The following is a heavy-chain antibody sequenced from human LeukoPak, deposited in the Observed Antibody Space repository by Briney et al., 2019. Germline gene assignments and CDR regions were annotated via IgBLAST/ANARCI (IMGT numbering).Heavy chain of an antibody. CDR1: GDSVSSDSAA. CDR3: ARTRDLGPDY. CDR2: TYYRSKWYY. V-gene: IGHV6-1*01. J-gene: IGHJ4*02. Sequence: SQTLSLTCAISGDSVSSDSAAWNWIRQSPSRGLEWLGRTYYRSKWYYHYAVSMKSRITVNPDTSKNQFSLRLNSVTPEDTAAYYCARTRDLGPDYWGQGTLVTVSS. D-gene: IGHD1-26*01.